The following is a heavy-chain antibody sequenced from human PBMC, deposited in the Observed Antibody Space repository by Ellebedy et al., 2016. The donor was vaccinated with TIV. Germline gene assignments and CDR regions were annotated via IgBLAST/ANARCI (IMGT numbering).Heavy chain of an antibody. J-gene: IGHJ5*01. D-gene: IGHD4-17*01. V-gene: IGHV3-7*01. CDR1: GFNFYSYW. Sequence: GGSLRLSCAASGFNFYSYWMGWVRQAPGKGLEWVANIYQDGSERHYVDSVKGRFTIFRDNAKNSLYLQMNSLRAEDTAVYFCARRGSYGDYAVQINNWFDSWGQGTLVTVYS. CDR2: IYQDGSER. CDR3: ARRGSYGDYAVQINNWFDS.